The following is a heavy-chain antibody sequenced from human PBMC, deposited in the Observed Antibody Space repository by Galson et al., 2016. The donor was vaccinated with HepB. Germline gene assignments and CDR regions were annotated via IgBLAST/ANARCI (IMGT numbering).Heavy chain of an antibody. J-gene: IGHJ6*03. CDR2: IDPSDSYT. CDR1: GYRFTAYW. V-gene: IGHV5-10-1*01. CDR3: AKRPYDSSGFDYYYYMDV. D-gene: IGHD3-22*01. Sequence: QSGAEVKKPGESLTISCKGRGYRFTAYWITWIRQMPGKGLEWMGNIDPSDSYTKYSPSFEGHVIFSVDKSVSTAYLHLSSLKASDTAMYYCAKRPYDSSGFDYYYYMDVWGEGTPVTVSS.